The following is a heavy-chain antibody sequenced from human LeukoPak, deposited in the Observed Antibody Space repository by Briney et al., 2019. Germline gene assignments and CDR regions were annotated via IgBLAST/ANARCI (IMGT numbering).Heavy chain of an antibody. CDR3: AKDRTCSSTSCWGYGGILH. CDR1: GFTFSSYG. V-gene: IGHV3-30*02. D-gene: IGHD2-2*01. J-gene: IGHJ1*01. CDR2: IRYDGSNK. Sequence: GGSLRLSCAASGFTFSSYGMHWVRQAPGKGLEWVAFIRYDGSNKYYADSVKGRFTISRDNSKNTLYLQMNSLRAEDTAVYYCAKDRTCSSTSCWGYGGILHWGQGTLVTVSS.